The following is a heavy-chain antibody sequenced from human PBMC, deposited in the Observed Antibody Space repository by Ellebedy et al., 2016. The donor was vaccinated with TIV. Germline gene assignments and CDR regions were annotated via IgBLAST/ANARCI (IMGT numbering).Heavy chain of an antibody. J-gene: IGHJ2*01. V-gene: IGHV4-59*12. Sequence: SETLSLTXTVSGGSISTSYWSWIRQPPGKRLEWIGYIYYTGDTNYNPSLKSRVTLSVDTSKNHFSLRLSSVTAADTAVYFCARLRQSRDRSHWYFDLWGRGTLVTVSS. D-gene: IGHD1-14*01. CDR2: IYYTGDT. CDR1: GGSISTSY. CDR3: ARLRQSRDRSHWYFDL.